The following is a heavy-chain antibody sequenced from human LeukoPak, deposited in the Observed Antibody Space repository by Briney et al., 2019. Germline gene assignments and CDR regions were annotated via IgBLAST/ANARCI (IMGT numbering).Heavy chain of an antibody. CDR3: AKAHSGGIAARTHFDY. Sequence: GGSLRLSCAASGFTFSSYGMSWVRQAPGKGLEWVSAISGSGGSTYYADSVKGRFTISRDNSKDTLYLQMNSLRAEDTAVYYCAKAHSGGIAARTHFDYWGQGTLVTVSS. CDR2: ISGSGGST. CDR1: GFTFSSYG. J-gene: IGHJ4*02. V-gene: IGHV3-23*01. D-gene: IGHD6-6*01.